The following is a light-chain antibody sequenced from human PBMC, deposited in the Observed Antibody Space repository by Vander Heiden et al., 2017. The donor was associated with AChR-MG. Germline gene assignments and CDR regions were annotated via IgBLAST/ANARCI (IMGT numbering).Light chain of an antibody. J-gene: IGLJ3*02. CDR2: EDT. Sequence: SYEVTQPPSVSVSPGQTASITCSGDKLGHKYVSWYQQRPGQSPVLVIYEDTKRPSGIPDRFSASNSGNTATLTIKDTLTLDEADYHCQAWDSGVRVFGGGTRLTVL. CDR1: KLGHKY. V-gene: IGLV3-1*01. CDR3: QAWDSGVRV.